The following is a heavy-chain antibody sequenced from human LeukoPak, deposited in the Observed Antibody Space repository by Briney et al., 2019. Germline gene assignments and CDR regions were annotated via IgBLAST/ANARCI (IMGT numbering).Heavy chain of an antibody. D-gene: IGHD3-22*01. V-gene: IGHV4-34*01. Sequence: MSSETLSLTYAVYGGSFSGYRWSWIRQPPGKGLEWIGSIYYSGSTYYNPSLKSRVTISVDTSKNQFSLKLSSVTAADTAVYYCARLVWPEYYDSSGYWGNWFDPWGQGTLVTVSS. CDR1: GGSFSGYR. J-gene: IGHJ5*02. CDR3: ARLVWPEYYDSSGYWGNWFDP. CDR2: IYYSGST.